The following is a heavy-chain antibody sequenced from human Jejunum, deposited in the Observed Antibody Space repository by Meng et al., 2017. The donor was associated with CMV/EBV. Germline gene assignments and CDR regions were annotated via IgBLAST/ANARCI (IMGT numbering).Heavy chain of an antibody. CDR2: IHDTGST. J-gene: IGHJ4*02. D-gene: IGHD3-3*01. CDR3: ARGSIFVSFDS. CDR1: GGSIGSGDYY. V-gene: IGHV4-30-4*08. Sequence: VHVQGSGQELVKASQALSLTCAFSGGSIGSGDYYWSWTRQPPEKGLEWIGYIHDTGSTSHSPSLKSRVDISLGTSKNQFSLTLNSVSAEDTAVYFCARGSIFVSFDSWGQGTLVTVSS.